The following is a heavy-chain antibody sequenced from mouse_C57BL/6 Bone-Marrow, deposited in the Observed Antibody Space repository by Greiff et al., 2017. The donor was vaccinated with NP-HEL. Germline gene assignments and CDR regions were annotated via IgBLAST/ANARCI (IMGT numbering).Heavy chain of an antibody. Sequence: QVQLKQSGPGLVQPSQSLSITCTVSGFSLTSYGVHWVRQSPGKGLAWLGVIWSGGSTDYNAAFISRLSISKDNSKSQVFFKMNSLQADDTAIYYCARPSPYAMDYWGQGTSVTVSS. J-gene: IGHJ4*01. CDR2: IWSGGST. CDR1: GFSLTSYG. CDR3: ARPSPYAMDY. V-gene: IGHV2-2*01.